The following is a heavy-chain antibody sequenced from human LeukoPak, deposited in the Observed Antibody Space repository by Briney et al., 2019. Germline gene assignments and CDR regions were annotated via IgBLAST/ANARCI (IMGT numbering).Heavy chain of an antibody. CDR1: GFTFSSYA. Sequence: PGRSLRLSCAASGFTFSSYAMSWVRQAPGKGLEWVSAISGSGGSTYYADSVKGRFTTSRDNSKNTLYLQMNSLRAEDTAVYYCAKAPYYDILTGYLDYWGQGTLVTVSS. D-gene: IGHD3-9*01. V-gene: IGHV3-23*01. CDR2: ISGSGGST. CDR3: AKAPYYDILTGYLDY. J-gene: IGHJ4*02.